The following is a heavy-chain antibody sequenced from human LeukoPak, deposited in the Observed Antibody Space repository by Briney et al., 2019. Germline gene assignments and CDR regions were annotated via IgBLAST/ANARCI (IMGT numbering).Heavy chain of an antibody. D-gene: IGHD3-22*01. CDR2: IYTSGST. V-gene: IGHV4-4*07. J-gene: IGHJ4*02. Sequence: SETLSLTCTVSGGSISSYYWSWIRQPAGKGLEWIGRIYTSGSTNYNPSLKSRVTMSVDTSKNQFSLKLSSVTAADTAVYYCARDQDSSGYSSFDYWGQGTLVTVSS. CDR3: ARDQDSSGYSSFDY. CDR1: GGSISSYY.